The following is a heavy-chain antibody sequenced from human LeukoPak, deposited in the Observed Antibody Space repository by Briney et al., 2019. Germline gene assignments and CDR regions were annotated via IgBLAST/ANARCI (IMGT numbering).Heavy chain of an antibody. CDR3: AGRVGATIWTGLHF. V-gene: IGHV4-39*01. D-gene: IGHD1-26*01. CDR2: VHFNGNT. J-gene: IGHJ4*02. CDR1: GDSISGGTFY. Sequence: SETLSLTCTVSGDSISGGTFYWGWVRQPPGQGLEWIGSVHFNGNTYYNPSLKSPVTISVDMPKNQFSLNLSSVTVADTAVYYCAGRVGATIWTGLHFWGQGILVTVSS.